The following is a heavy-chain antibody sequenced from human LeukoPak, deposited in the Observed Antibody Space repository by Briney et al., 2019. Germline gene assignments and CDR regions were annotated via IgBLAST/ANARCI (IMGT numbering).Heavy chain of an antibody. CDR1: GFTFSSYE. D-gene: IGHD3-10*01. CDR3: ASSPRGVY. V-gene: IGHV3-48*03. Sequence: PGGSLRLSCAASGFTFSSYEMSWVRQAPGKGLEWVSEISGSGSTIFYADSVKGRFTISGDNANNSMYLQMNSLRVEDTAVYYCASSPRGVYWGQGTLVTVSS. CDR2: ISGSGSTI. J-gene: IGHJ4*02.